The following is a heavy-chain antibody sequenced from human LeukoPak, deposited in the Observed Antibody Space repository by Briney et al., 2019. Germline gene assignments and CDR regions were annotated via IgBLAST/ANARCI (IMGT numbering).Heavy chain of an antibody. Sequence: ASVKVSCKASGYTFTSYGISWVRQAPGQGLEWMGWISAYNGNTNYAQKLQGRVTMTTDTSTSTACMELRSLRSDDTAVYYCARDWGQVATIPFDYWGQGTLVTVSS. V-gene: IGHV1-18*01. D-gene: IGHD5-12*01. CDR3: ARDWGQVATIPFDY. J-gene: IGHJ4*02. CDR2: ISAYNGNT. CDR1: GYTFTSYG.